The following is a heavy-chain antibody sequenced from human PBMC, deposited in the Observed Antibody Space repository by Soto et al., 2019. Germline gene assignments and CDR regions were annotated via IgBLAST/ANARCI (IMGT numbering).Heavy chain of an antibody. CDR3: ARDLYSVSGSLAHNWFDP. Sequence: EVQLVESGGGLVKPGGSLRLSCAASGFTFSGYSMNWVRQAPGKGLEWVSSISSSSSYIYYADSVKGRFTISRDNAKNSLYLQMTSLRAEDTAVYYCARDLYSVSGSLAHNWFDPWGQGTLVTVSS. D-gene: IGHD3-10*01. J-gene: IGHJ5*02. CDR1: GFTFSGYS. CDR2: ISSSSSYI. V-gene: IGHV3-21*01.